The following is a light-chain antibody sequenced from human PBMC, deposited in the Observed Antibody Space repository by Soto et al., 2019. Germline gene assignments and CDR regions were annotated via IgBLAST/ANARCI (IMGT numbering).Light chain of an antibody. CDR2: EVT. J-gene: IGLJ1*01. V-gene: IGLV2-8*01. CDR1: SNDVGGYNY. CDR3: TSYAGSNYFYG. Sequence: QCALTQPPSACGSPGQPVTISCTGTSNDVGGYNYVSWYQQHPGKGPKLMIYEVTQRPSGVPDRFSGSKSGNTASLTVSGLQAEAEADYYCTSYAGSNYFYGFRPGTKVTVL.